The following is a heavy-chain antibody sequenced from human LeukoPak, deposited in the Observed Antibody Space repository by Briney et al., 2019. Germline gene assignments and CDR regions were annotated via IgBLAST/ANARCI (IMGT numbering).Heavy chain of an antibody. D-gene: IGHD6-13*01. Sequence: PGGSLRLSCAASGFTFSSYWMSWVRQAPGKGLEWVANIKQDGSEKYYVDSVKGRFTISRDNAKNSLYLQMNSLRAEDTAVYYCARIGYSSSWYFRLSGCYFDYWGQGTLVTVSS. J-gene: IGHJ4*02. CDR3: ARIGYSSSWYFRLSGCYFDY. CDR1: GFTFSSYW. V-gene: IGHV3-7*01. CDR2: IKQDGSEK.